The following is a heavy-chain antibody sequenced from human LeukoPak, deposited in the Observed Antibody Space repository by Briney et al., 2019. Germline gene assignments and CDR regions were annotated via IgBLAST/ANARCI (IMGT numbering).Heavy chain of an antibody. D-gene: IGHD3-10*01. J-gene: IGHJ4*02. CDR2: IIPIFGTA. Sequence: SVKVSCKASGGTFSSYAISWVRQAPGQGLEWMGGIIPIFGTANYAQKFQGRVTITADESTSTAYMELSSLRSEDTAVYYCARELTRFGELDFWGQGTLVTVSS. V-gene: IGHV1-69*13. CDR1: GGTFSSYA. CDR3: ARELTRFGELDF.